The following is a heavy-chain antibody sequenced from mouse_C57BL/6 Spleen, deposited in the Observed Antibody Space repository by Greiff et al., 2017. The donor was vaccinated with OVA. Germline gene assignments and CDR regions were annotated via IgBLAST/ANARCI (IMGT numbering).Heavy chain of an antibody. V-gene: IGHV5-17*01. D-gene: IGHD2-3*01. J-gene: IGHJ3*01. CDR3: ARPSDGSHFAY. CDR1: GFTFSDYG. CDR2: ISSGSSTI. Sequence: EVMLVESGGGLVKPGGSLKLSCAASGFTFSDYGMHWVRQAPEKGLEWVAYISSGSSTIYYADTVKGRFTISRDNAKNTLFLQMTSLRSEDTAMYYCARPSDGSHFAYWGQGTLVTVSA.